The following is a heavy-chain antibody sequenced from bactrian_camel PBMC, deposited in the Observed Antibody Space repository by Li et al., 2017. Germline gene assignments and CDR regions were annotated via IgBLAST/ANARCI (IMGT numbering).Heavy chain of an antibody. Sequence: HVQLVESGGGLVQPGGSLRLSCAASGFTFSSYSMSWVRQAPGKGLEWVSAINSDGSRMYYADSVKGQFTISRDNAKNTLYLQLNNLKTEDTAMYYCAKRGDSYSREYDFFPRGCEYDYWGQGTQVTVS. CDR3: AKRGDSYSREYDFFPRGCEYDY. CDR2: INSDGSRM. D-gene: IGHD4*01. CDR1: GFTFSSYS. V-gene: IGHV3S1*01. J-gene: IGHJ4*01.